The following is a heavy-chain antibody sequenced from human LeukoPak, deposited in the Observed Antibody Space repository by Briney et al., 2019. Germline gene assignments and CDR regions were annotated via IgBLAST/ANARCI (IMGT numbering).Heavy chain of an antibody. J-gene: IGHJ4*02. CDR2: ISSSSTII. D-gene: IGHD3-10*01. Sequence: PGGSLRLSCAASGFTFSSYSFNWVRQAPGKGLEWVANISSSSTIIDYADSVKGRFTISRDNSKNTLYLQMNSLRAEDTAVYYCVKPSRTGSNDYWGQGTLVTVSS. CDR1: GFTFSSYS. CDR3: VKPSRTGSNDY. V-gene: IGHV3-48*01.